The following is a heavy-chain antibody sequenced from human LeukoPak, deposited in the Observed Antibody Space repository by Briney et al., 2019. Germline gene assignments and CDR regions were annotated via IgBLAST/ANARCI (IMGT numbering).Heavy chain of an antibody. CDR3: ARESPVGAIDY. D-gene: IGHD1-26*01. J-gene: IGHJ4*02. CDR2: ISSSSSTI. Sequence: GGSLRLSCAASGFTFSNSGMNWVRQAPGKGLEWVSYISSSSSTIYYADSVKGRFTISRDNAKNPLYLQMNSLRAEDTAVYYCARESPVGAIDYWGQGTLVTVSS. V-gene: IGHV3-48*04. CDR1: GFTFSNSG.